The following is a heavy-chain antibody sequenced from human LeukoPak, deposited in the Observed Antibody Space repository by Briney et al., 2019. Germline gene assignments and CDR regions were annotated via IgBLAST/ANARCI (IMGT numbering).Heavy chain of an antibody. CDR1: GDRVSSNCAA. CDR2: TYYRYKLYN. Sequence: SQTLSLTCAISGDRVSSNCAAWNWIRQSPSRGLEWLERTYYRYKLYNDYAVAVKSRITIIPDTSKNQYSLQLNSVTPEDTAVYYCARDQTREYCSSTSCYGGLGYWGQGTRVTVSS. D-gene: IGHD2-2*01. V-gene: IGHV6-1*01. J-gene: IGHJ4*02. CDR3: ARDQTREYCSSTSCYGGLGY.